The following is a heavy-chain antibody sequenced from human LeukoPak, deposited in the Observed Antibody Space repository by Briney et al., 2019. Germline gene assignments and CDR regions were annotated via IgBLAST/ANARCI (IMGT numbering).Heavy chain of an antibody. CDR2: IKSKTDGGTT. CDR3: TTENNQYYYYYYMDV. Sequence: KTGGSLRLSCAASGFTFSNAWMSWVRQAPGKGLEWVGRIKSKTDGGTTDYAAPVKGRFTISRDDSKNTLYLQMNSLKTEDTAVYYCTTENNQYYYYYYMDVWGKGTTVTVSS. J-gene: IGHJ6*03. V-gene: IGHV3-15*01. CDR1: GFTFSNAW. D-gene: IGHD1/OR15-1a*01.